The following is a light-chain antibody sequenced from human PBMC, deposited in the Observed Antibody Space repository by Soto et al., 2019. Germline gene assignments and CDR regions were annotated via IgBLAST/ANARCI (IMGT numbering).Light chain of an antibody. V-gene: IGLV2-11*01. J-gene: IGLJ2*01. CDR1: SSDVGPYNF. CDR3: CSYAGSITYVV. CDR2: RVS. Sequence: QSALIQPRSVSGSPGQSVTISCTGTSSDVGPYNFVSWYQHHPGKAPKPMIYRVSQRPSGVPDRFSGSKSGNTASLTISGLQAEDEADYYCCSYAGSITYVVFGGGTKLTVL.